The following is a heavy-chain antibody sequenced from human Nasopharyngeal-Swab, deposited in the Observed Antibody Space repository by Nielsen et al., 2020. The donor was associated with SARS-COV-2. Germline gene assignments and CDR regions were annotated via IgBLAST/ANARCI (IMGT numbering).Heavy chain of an antibody. CDR3: AKAFGEDQLAEDAFDA. Sequence: GESLRLSCAASGFTFSNYGMHWVRQAPGKGLEWVAVISYDGNIKSYADSVRGRFLISRDNSHNTLYLQMSRLRTEDRAVYYCAKAFGEDQLAEDAFDAWGQGTMVTVSS. V-gene: IGHV3-30*18. CDR1: GFTFSNYG. D-gene: IGHD3-16*01. J-gene: IGHJ3*01. CDR2: ISYDGNIK.